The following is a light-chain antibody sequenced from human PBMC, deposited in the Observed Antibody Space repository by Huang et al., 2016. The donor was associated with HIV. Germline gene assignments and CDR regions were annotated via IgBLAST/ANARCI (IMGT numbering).Light chain of an antibody. Sequence: DIVMTQSPLSLPVTPGESASISCRSSPSLLHSSGSNYLDWYVQKPGQSPQLLIYFGSNRAPGVPDRFSGSGSGTDFTLKISRVEAEDVGVYFCMQALQTPITFGQGTRLEIK. CDR3: MQALQTPIT. J-gene: IGKJ5*01. CDR1: PSLLHSSGSNY. V-gene: IGKV2-28*01. CDR2: FGS.